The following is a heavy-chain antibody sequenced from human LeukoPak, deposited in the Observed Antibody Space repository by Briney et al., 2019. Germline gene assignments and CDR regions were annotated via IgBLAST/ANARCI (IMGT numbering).Heavy chain of an antibody. CDR3: AELGITMIGGV. CDR1: GLTFSSYE. J-gene: IGHJ6*04. V-gene: IGHV3-48*03. CDR2: ISSSGSTI. Sequence: GGSLRLSCAASGLTFSSYEMNWVRQAPGKGLEWVSYISSSGSTIYYADSVKGRCTISRDNAKNSLYLQMNSLRAEDTAVYYCAELGITMIGGVWGKGTTVTISS. D-gene: IGHD3-10*02.